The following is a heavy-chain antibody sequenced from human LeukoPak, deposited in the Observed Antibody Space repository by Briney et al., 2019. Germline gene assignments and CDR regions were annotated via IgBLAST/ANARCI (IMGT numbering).Heavy chain of an antibody. Sequence: PGGSLKISCKGSGYSFTSYWIGWVRQMPGKGLEWMGIIYPGDSDTRYSPSFQGQVTISADKSISTAYLQWSSLKASDTAMYYCARPHSAGSSGYYFDYWGQGTLVTVSS. V-gene: IGHV5-51*01. D-gene: IGHD3-22*01. CDR3: ARPHSAGSSGYYFDY. J-gene: IGHJ4*02. CDR1: GYSFTSYW. CDR2: IYPGDSDT.